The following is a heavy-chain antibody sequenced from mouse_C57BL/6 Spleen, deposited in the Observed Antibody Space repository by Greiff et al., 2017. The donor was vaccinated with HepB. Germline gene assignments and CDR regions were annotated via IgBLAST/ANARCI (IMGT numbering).Heavy chain of an antibody. CDR1: GYTFTDYN. V-gene: IGHV1-18*01. J-gene: IGHJ4*01. CDR2: INPNNGGT. D-gene: IGHD1-1*01. Sequence: VQLKESGPELVKPGASVKIPCKASGYTFTDYNMDWVKQSHGKSLEWIGDINPNNGGTIYNQKFKGKATLTVDKSSSTAYMELRSLTSEDTAVYYCARWGYYGSSPYYYAMDYWGQGTSVTVSS. CDR3: ARWGYYGSSPYYYAMDY.